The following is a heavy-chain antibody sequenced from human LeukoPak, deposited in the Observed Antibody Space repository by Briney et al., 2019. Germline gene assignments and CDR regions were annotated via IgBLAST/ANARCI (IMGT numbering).Heavy chain of an antibody. Sequence: ASVKVSCKASGYTFTGYYMHWVRQAPGQGLEWMGRINPNSGGTNYAQKFRGRVTMTRDTSISTAYMELSRLRSDDTAVYYCAREDSSGYFPFDYWGQGTLVTVSS. CDR2: INPNSGGT. D-gene: IGHD3-22*01. V-gene: IGHV1-2*06. CDR1: GYTFTGYY. CDR3: AREDSSGYFPFDY. J-gene: IGHJ4*02.